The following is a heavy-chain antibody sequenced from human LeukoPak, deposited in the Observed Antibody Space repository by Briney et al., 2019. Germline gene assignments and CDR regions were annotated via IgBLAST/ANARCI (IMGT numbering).Heavy chain of an antibody. CDR1: GYTFTGYY. CDR3: ARGGYDFVYYYYGMDV. D-gene: IGHD3-3*01. J-gene: IGHJ6*02. Sequence: ASVKVSCKASGYTFTGYYMHWARQAPGQGLEWMRRINPNSGGTNYAQKFQGRVTMTRDTSISTAYMELSRLRSDDTAVYYCARGGYDFVYYYYGMDVWGQGTTVTVSS. CDR2: INPNSGGT. V-gene: IGHV1-2*06.